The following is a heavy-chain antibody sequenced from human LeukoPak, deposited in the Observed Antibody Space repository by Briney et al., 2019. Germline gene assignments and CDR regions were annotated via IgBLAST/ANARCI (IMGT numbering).Heavy chain of an antibody. CDR2: MNPNSGNT. CDR1: GYSFTSHD. CDR3: ARAGRKYAFDY. Sequence: ASVKVSCKASGYSFTSHDINWVRQATGQGLEWMGWMNPNSGNTGYAQKFQGRVTMTTDTSMKTAYIELSSLRSEGTAVYYCARAGRKYAFDYWGQGTLVTVSS. V-gene: IGHV1-8*01. J-gene: IGHJ4*02.